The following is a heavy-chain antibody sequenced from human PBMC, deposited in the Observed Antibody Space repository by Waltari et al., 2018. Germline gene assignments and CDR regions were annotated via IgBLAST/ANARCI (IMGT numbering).Heavy chain of an antibody. Sequence: QVQLQQWGAGLLKPSETLSLTCAVYGGSFSGYYWSWIRQPPGKGLEWIGEINHSGSTNYNPSLKSRVTISVDTSKNQFSLKLSSVTAADTAVYYCARPSGSRRRDGYNNSAFDIWGQGTMVTVSS. CDR3: ARPSGSRRRDGYNNSAFDI. CDR1: GGSFSGYY. V-gene: IGHV4-34*01. CDR2: INHSGST. D-gene: IGHD4-4*01. J-gene: IGHJ3*02.